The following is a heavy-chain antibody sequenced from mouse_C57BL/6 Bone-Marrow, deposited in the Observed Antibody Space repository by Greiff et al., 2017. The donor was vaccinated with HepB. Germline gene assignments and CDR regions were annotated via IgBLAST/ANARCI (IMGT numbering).Heavy chain of an antibody. J-gene: IGHJ2*01. Sequence: QVQLKESGPGLVQPSQSLSITCTVSGFSLTSYGVHWVRQSPGKGLEWLGVIWSGGSTDYNAAFISRLSISKDNSKSQVFFKMNSLQADDTAIYYCDRKGEEEGYYFDYWGQGTTLTVSS. CDR2: IWSGGST. CDR1: GFSLTSYG. CDR3: DRKGEEEGYYFDY. V-gene: IGHV2-2*01.